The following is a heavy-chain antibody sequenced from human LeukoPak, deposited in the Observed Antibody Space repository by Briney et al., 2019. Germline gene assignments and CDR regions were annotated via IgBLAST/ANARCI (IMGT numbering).Heavy chain of an antibody. V-gene: IGHV3-53*01. CDR1: GFTVSSNY. CDR3: ARVVVVVATKDYFDY. J-gene: IGHJ4*02. CDR2: IYSGGST. D-gene: IGHD2-15*01. Sequence: GGSLRLSCAASGFTVSSNYMSWVRQAPGKGLEWVSVIYSGGSTYYADSVKGRFAISRDHSKNTLYLQMNSLRAEDTAVYYCARVVVVVATKDYFDYWGQGTLVTVSS.